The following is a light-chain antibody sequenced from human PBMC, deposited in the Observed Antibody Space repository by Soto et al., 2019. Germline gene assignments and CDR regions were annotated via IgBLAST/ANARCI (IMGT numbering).Light chain of an antibody. V-gene: IGLV2-11*01. CDR2: DVS. CDR3: CSYAGTSWV. Sequence: QSALTQPRSVSGSPGQSVTISCTGTSSDVGGYNYVSWYQQHPGKAPKVIIYDVSKRPSGVPDRFSGSKSGNTASLTISGPQAEDDTDYYCCSYAGTSWVFGGGTKLTVL. CDR1: SSDVGGYNY. J-gene: IGLJ3*02.